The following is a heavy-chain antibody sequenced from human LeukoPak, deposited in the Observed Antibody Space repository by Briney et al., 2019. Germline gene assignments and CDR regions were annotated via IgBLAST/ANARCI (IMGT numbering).Heavy chain of an antibody. Sequence: GPSVKLSCKASGYTFTGYYMHWVRQAPGQGLEWMGWINPNSGGTNYAQKFQGRVTMTRDTSISTAYMELSRLRSDDTAVYYCARDRYGDYGLHYFDYWGQGTLITVSS. CDR1: GYTFTGYY. CDR3: ARDRYGDYGLHYFDY. J-gene: IGHJ4*02. CDR2: INPNSGGT. D-gene: IGHD4-17*01. V-gene: IGHV1-2*02.